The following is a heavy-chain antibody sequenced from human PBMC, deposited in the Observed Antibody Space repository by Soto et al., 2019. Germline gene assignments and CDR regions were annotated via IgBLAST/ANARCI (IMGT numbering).Heavy chain of an antibody. V-gene: IGHV4-31*03. Sequence: PSETLSLTCTVSGGSISSGGYYWSWIRQHPGKGLEWIGYIYYSGSTYYNPSLKSRVTISVDTSKNQFSLKLSSVTAADTAVYYCARDAISGWHTPGYFDYWGQGTLVTVSS. CDR2: IYYSGST. D-gene: IGHD6-19*01. CDR3: ARDAISGWHTPGYFDY. J-gene: IGHJ4*02. CDR1: GGSISSGGYY.